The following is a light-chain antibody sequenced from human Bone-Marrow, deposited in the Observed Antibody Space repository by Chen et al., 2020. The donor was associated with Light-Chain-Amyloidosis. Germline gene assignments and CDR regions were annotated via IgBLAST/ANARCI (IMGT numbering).Light chain of an antibody. CDR3: CSHAGTYVI. J-gene: IGLJ2*01. CDR2: DVS. V-gene: IGLV2-11*01. CDR1: SSDVGGSEY. Sequence: HSALTQPRPVSGSPGQPVTISCTGTSSDVGGSEYVSWYQQYPGKVPKLMIYDVSKRPSGVSDRFSASKSGNTASLTISGLQAEDEADYYCCSHAGTYVIFGGGTKLTVL.